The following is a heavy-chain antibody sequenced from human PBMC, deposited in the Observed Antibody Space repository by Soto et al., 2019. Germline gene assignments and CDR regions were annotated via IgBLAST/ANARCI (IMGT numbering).Heavy chain of an antibody. V-gene: IGHV3-9*01. CDR2: ISWNSGSI. CDR3: AKSPGMYYYDSSGYYHYDY. CDR1: GFTFDDYA. D-gene: IGHD3-22*01. J-gene: IGHJ4*02. Sequence: PGGSLRLSCAASGFTFDDYAMHWVRQAPGKGLEWVSGISWNSGSIDYADSVKGRFTISRDNAKNTLYLQMNSLRAEDTAVYYCAKSPGMYYYDSSGYYHYDYWGQGTLVTVSS.